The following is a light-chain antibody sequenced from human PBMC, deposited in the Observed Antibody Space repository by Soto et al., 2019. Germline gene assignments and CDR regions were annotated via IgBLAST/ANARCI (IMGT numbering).Light chain of an antibody. Sequence: DIQMTPSPSSLSASVGDRVTITCRASQGIANHLAWYQQNPGKVPKVVIYAASTLQSGVPSRFSGSGAGTDLTLTISSLQPEDVATYYCQQYNSAPLTFGPGTKVDIK. CDR3: QQYNSAPLT. CDR2: AAS. V-gene: IGKV1-27*01. J-gene: IGKJ3*01. CDR1: QGIANH.